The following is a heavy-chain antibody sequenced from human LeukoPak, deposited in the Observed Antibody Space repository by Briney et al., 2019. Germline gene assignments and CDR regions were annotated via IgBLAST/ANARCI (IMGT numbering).Heavy chain of an antibody. CDR1: GDSITTARGF. CDR3: ARASPAYPVNPSHWSDH. D-gene: IGHD4-23*01. Sequence: SETLALTCNVSGDSITTARGFWVWIRQAPGKGPEWIGALSSTGMAFHEPSLKSRLSMSLDTSKNRFSLRLTSMTAADTAVYYAARASPAYPVNPSHWSDHWGRDPWSPSPQ. CDR2: LSSTGMA. V-gene: IGHV4-39*07. J-gene: IGHJ5*02.